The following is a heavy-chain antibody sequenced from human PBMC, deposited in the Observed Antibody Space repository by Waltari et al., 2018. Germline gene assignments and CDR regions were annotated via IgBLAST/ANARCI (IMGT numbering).Heavy chain of an antibody. Sequence: EVQLVESWGHEVRPGGTLRLSCATSGFTFDNHAMSWVRQDPGKGREWVAGINWNGGAKGYADSVKGRFSISRDNMKGSMYLFMKNLRVEDTGLYYCVRVDFHCGGDCYSGTFDSWGQGTLVTVS. CDR2: INWNGGAK. V-gene: IGHV3-20*04. CDR1: GFTFDNHA. CDR3: VRVDFHCGGDCYSGTFDS. D-gene: IGHD2-21*02. J-gene: IGHJ4*02.